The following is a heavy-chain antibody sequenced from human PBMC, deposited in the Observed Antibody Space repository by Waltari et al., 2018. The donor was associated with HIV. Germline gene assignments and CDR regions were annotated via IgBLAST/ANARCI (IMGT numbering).Heavy chain of an antibody. CDR3: AKDKRSGYGGNSVWYFDL. J-gene: IGHJ2*01. CDR1: GFTFDDYA. V-gene: IGHV3-9*01. Sequence: EVQLVESGGGLVQPGRSLRLSCAASGFTFDDYAMHWVRQAPGKRLEGVAGISWNSGTIGYADSVKGRFTISRDNAKISLYLQMNSLRAEDTAVYYCAKDKRSGYGGNSVWYFDLWGRGTLVTVSS. CDR2: ISWNSGTI. D-gene: IGHD4-17*01.